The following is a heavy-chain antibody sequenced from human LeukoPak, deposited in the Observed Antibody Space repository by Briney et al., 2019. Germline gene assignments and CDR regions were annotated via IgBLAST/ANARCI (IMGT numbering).Heavy chain of an antibody. J-gene: IGHJ4*02. V-gene: IGHV3-49*04. Sequence: GGSLRLSCTASGFTFGDYAMNWVRQAPGKGLEWVGFIRSKAYGVTTEYAACVKGRFTISRDDAKSIVYLQMNNLKTEDTSVYYCTSGGTYNWNHSFDYWGQGTLVTVSS. CDR1: GFTFGDYA. CDR2: IRSKAYGVTT. D-gene: IGHD1-20*01. CDR3: TSGGTYNWNHSFDY.